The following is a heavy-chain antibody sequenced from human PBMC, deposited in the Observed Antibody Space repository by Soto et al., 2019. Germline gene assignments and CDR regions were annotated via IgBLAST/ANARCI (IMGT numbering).Heavy chain of an antibody. CDR3: GKETRASRCFVCSYWRQVILVTVRSGM. J-gene: IGHJ6*01. D-gene: IGHD2-15*01. Sequence: GGSLRLSCAASGFPFSSYAMSWVRQAPGKGMEWVSAISGNGAETSYAASVRGRFTISRDNSRDTLYLQMNSLRADDTAVYYCGKETRASRCFVCSYWRQVILVTVRSGM. CDR1: GFPFSSYA. CDR2: ISGNGAET. V-gene: IGHV3-23*01.